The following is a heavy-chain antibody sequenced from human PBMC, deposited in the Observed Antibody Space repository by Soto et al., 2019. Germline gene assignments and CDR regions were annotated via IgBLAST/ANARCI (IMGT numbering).Heavy chain of an antibody. V-gene: IGHV4-34*01. D-gene: IGHD7-27*01. CDR3: ARGWGRTFDY. J-gene: IGHJ4*02. CDR1: GWSFSGCY. CDR2: XNXXXST. Sequence: XTLSLTCAVYGWSFSGCYSSWFRQPPGXXXXXXXXXNXXXSTXXNPXXXXXXXTXXXTXXXQSSLKLRSVTAEDTAVYYCARGWGRTFDYWGQGTLLTVSS.